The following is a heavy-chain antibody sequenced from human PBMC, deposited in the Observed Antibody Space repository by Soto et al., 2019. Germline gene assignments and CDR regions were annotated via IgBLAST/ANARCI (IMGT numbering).Heavy chain of an antibody. CDR2: ISGSGGST. D-gene: IGHD6-13*01. CDR3: AKDWLSSSWSQTDNSSDP. Sequence: GGSLRLSCAASGFTFSSYAMSWVRQAPGKWLEWVSAISGSGGSTYYADSVKGRFTISRDNSKNTLYLQMNSLRAEDTAVYYCAKDWLSSSWSQTDNSSDPWGQGTLVTVSS. V-gene: IGHV3-23*01. J-gene: IGHJ5*02. CDR1: GFTFSSYA.